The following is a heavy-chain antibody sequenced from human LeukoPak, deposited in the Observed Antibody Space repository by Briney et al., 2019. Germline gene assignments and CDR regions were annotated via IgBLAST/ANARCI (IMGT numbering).Heavy chain of an antibody. J-gene: IGHJ4*02. Sequence: GGSLRLSCAASGFTYSNYAMHGVRQAPGKGLKDVSAISNHGRHTYYANSVKDRFTIYRDNYKNTLYGQMGSQICEDRRVYLCARVGDLNYFDYWGQGTLVTVSS. CDR2: ISNHGRHT. V-gene: IGHV3-64*01. D-gene: IGHD3-16*01. CDR3: ARVGDLNYFDY. CDR1: GFTYSNYA.